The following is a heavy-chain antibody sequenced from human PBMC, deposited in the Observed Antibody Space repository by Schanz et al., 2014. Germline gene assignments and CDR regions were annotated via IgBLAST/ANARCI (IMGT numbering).Heavy chain of an antibody. CDR3: ARGAGGGSGTYYGAYYNYYYMDV. D-gene: IGHD3-10*01. CDR1: GGSISSSNW. V-gene: IGHV4-4*02. CDR2: IYHSGRT. Sequence: QVQLQESGPGLVKPSGTLSLTCAVSGGSISSSNWWSWVRQPPGKGLEWIGEIYHSGRTNYNPSLKSRVTISFYNSNNEFSLKLSSVTAADTAVYYCARGAGGGSGTYYGAYYNYYYMDVWGKGTTVTVS. J-gene: IGHJ6*03.